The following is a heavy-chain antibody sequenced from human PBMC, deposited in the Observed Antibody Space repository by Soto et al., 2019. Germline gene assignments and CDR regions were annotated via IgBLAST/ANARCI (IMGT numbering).Heavy chain of an antibody. J-gene: IGHJ6*03. CDR2: IYYSGST. Sequence: QVQLQESGPGLVKPSETLSLTCTVSGGSISSYYWSWIRQPPGKGLEWIGYIYYSGSTNYNPSLKSRVTISVDTCKNQFSLKQSSVTAADTAVYYCARLHCSGGSCYSWDYYYYMDVWGKGTTVTVSS. CDR3: ARLHCSGGSCYSWDYYYYMDV. CDR1: GGSISSYY. V-gene: IGHV4-59*08. D-gene: IGHD2-15*01.